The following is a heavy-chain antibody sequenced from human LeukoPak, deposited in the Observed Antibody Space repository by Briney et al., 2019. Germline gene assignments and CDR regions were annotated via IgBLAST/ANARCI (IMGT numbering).Heavy chain of an antibody. J-gene: IGHJ5*01. D-gene: IGHD3-16*01. CDR3: ARRGTAGRNWFDS. CDR1: GYSFTTYW. Sequence: GESLKISCKAFGYSFTTYWIGWVRQMPGKGLEWVGIISPGDSTTTYNASFQGQVTISVDKSISTAYLQWTSLKPSDSAIYYCARRGTAGRNWFDSWGQGTLVTVSS. V-gene: IGHV5-51*01. CDR2: ISPGDSTT.